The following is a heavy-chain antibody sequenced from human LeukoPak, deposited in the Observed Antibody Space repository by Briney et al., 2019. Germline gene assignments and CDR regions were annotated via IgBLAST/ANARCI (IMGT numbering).Heavy chain of an antibody. CDR1: EFTFSNYW. CDR3: ARDRGGYCTSTSCQKPLDY. CDR2: IKQDGSEK. V-gene: IGHV3-7*01. J-gene: IGHJ4*02. D-gene: IGHD2-2*01. Sequence: PGGSLRLSCAASEFTFSNYWMTWVRQAPGKGLEWVASIKQDGSEKYSVDSVKGRFTISRDNAKNSLYLQMNSLRVEDTAVYYCARDRGGYCTSTSCQKPLDYRGQGTLVTVSS.